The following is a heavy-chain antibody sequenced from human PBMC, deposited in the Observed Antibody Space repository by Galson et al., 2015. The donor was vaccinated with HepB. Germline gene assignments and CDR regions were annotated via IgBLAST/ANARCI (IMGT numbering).Heavy chain of an antibody. Sequence: SVKVSCKASGGTFSSYAISWVRQAPGQGLEWMGGIIPIFGTANYAQKFQGRVTITADELTNIAYMELSSLRSDDTAVYYCARVGGELGYCSGGRCSNWFDPWGQGTLVTVSS. CDR3: ARVGGELGYCSGGRCSNWFDP. D-gene: IGHD2-15*01. J-gene: IGHJ5*02. CDR2: IIPIFGTA. CDR1: GGTFSSYA. V-gene: IGHV1-69*13.